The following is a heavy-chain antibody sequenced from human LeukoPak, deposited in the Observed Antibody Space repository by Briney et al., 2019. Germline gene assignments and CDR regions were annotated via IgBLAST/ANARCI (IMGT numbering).Heavy chain of an antibody. CDR2: IYPGDSDT. V-gene: IGHV5-51*01. CDR3: ARLRGVTTSSGNYFDY. Sequence: GESLKISCKGSGYSFTGYWIAWVRQMPGKGLEWMGIIYPGDSDTRYSPSFQGQVTISADKSISTAYLQWSSLKASDTAMYYCARLRGVTTSSGNYFDYWGQGTLVTVSS. CDR1: GYSFTGYW. J-gene: IGHJ4*02. D-gene: IGHD4-17*01.